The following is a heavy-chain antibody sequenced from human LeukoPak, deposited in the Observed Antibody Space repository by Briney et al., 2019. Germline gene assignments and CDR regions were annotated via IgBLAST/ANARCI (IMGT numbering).Heavy chain of an antibody. J-gene: IGHJ4*02. CDR2: IWYDGSNK. CDR1: GFTFSSYG. V-gene: IGHV3-33*01. CDR3: ARDSVGDIVVVPAAIDIDY. D-gene: IGHD2-2*02. Sequence: GVSLRLSCAASGFTFSSYGMHWVRQAPGKGLEWVAVIWYDGSNKYYADSVKGRFTISRDNSKNTLYLQMNSLRAEDTAVYYGARDSVGDIVVVPAAIDIDYWGQGTLVTVSS.